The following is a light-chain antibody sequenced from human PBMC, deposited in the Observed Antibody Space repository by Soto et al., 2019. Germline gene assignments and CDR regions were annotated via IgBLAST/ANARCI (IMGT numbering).Light chain of an antibody. J-gene: IGLJ1*01. Sequence: QSVLTQPPSASGSPGQSVAISCTGTSSDVGGYNYVSWYQQHPGKAPKLMIYEVNKRTSGVPDRFSGSKSGNTASLTVSGLQAEDEADYYSSSYAGSSNLFGTGTKVTVL. CDR3: SSYAGSSNL. CDR2: EVN. V-gene: IGLV2-8*01. CDR1: SSDVGGYNY.